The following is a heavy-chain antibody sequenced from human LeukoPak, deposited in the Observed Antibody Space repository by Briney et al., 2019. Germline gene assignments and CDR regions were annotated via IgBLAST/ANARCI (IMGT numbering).Heavy chain of an antibody. CDR1: GGSISSSSYY. CDR3: ARLQLGIGAFDI. V-gene: IGHV4-39*01. J-gene: IGHJ3*02. D-gene: IGHD7-27*01. CDR2: IYYSGST. Sequence: SETLSLTCTVSGGSISSSSYYWGWIRQPPGKGLEWIGSIYYSGSTYYKPSLKSRVTISIDTSKNQFSLRLTSVTAADTAVYYCARLQLGIGAFDIWGQGTMVTVSS.